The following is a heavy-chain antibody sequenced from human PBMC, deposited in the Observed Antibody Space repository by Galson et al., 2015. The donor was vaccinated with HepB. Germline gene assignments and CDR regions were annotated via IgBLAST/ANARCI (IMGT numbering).Heavy chain of an antibody. Sequence: SVKVSCKASGGTFSNYAFSWVRQAPGQGHEWMGRFSPVFGTANYADKFQGRLTITADRSTSAGYMELSSLRSDDTAVYYCATRSFCGCDCHALDSWGQGTLLIVSS. CDR3: ATRSFCGCDCHALDS. D-gene: IGHD2-21*02. CDR2: FSPVFGTA. J-gene: IGHJ5*01. V-gene: IGHV1-69*06. CDR1: GGTFSNYA.